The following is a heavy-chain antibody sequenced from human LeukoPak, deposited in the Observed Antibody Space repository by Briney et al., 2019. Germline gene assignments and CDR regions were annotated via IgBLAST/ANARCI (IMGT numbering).Heavy chain of an antibody. V-gene: IGHV4-39*07. Sequence: SETLSLTCTVSGGSVSTSDYYWGWIRQSPVKGLEWIGDVFYTGKTNYNPSLRGRATISIDTSKNQFSLKLTYVTAAVTAVYYCARVFDSWGRGTLVTVSS. CDR1: GGSVSTSDYY. J-gene: IGHJ4*02. CDR2: VFYTGKT. CDR3: ARVFDS.